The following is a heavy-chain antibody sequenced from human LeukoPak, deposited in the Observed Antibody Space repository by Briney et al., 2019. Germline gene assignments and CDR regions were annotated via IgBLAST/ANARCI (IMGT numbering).Heavy chain of an antibody. V-gene: IGHV3-21*01. D-gene: IGHD3-10*01. CDR3: ARDRDYYGSGPGAFDY. J-gene: IGHJ4*02. CDR1: GFTFSTYS. CDR2: ISSSSSFI. Sequence: GGSRRLSCAASGFTFSTYSINWVRQAPGKGLEWVSSISSSSSFISYADLMKGRFTISRDNAKNSLYLQMNSLRAEDTAVYYCARDRDYYGSGPGAFDYWGQGTLVTVSA.